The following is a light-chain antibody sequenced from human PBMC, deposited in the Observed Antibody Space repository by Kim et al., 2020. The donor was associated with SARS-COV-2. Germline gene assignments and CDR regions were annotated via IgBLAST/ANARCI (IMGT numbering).Light chain of an antibody. Sequence: DIQMTQSPSSVSASVGDRVTITCRASQSIGSWLVWYQQKPGRAPQLLIFAASALQKGVPSRFSGSGSGTDFTLTINSLQPEDSATYYCQQANSFPPWTFGQGTKVEIK. V-gene: IGKV1-12*01. CDR2: AAS. CDR1: QSIGSW. J-gene: IGKJ1*01. CDR3: QQANSFPPWT.